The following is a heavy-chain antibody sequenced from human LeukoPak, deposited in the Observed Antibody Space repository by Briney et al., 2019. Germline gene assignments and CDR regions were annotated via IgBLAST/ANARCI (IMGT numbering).Heavy chain of an antibody. CDR3: AKGGSSGWYLGHFDY. CDR2: ISSSGSGDNT. V-gene: IGHV3-23*01. J-gene: IGHJ4*02. D-gene: IGHD6-19*01. Sequence: PGGSLRLSCAASGVTLSTYAMSWARQAPGKGLEWVSGISSSGSGDNTYYADSVKGRFTISRDNSKNTLYLQMNSLRADDTAVYYCAKGGSSGWYLGHFDYWGQGTLVTVSS. CDR1: GVTLSTYA.